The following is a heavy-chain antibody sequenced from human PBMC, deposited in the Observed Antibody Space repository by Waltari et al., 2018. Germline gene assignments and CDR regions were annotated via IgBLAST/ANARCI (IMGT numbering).Heavy chain of an antibody. V-gene: IGHV3-74*03. CDR1: GFSTDYW. Sequence: EVQLVESGGGLVQPGGSLRLSCAASGFSTDYWLDWVRQAPGKGLVLVSRMKTDGTSITDADSVKGRFTISRDSAKNTYYLQMNGLRAEDTAVYYCTTNPGYWGQGTLVTVSS. CDR2: MKTDGTSI. CDR3: TTNPGY. J-gene: IGHJ4*02.